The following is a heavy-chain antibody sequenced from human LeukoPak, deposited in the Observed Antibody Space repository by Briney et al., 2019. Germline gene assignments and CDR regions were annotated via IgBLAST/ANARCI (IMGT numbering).Heavy chain of an antibody. Sequence: PGGSLRLSCAASGFTFSSYGMHWVRQAPGKGLEWVSSISSSSSYIYYADSVKGRFTISRDNAKNSLYLQMNSLRAEDTAVYYCARVFGLRYYDFWSGYPEYYYYYYMDVWGKGTTVTVSS. D-gene: IGHD3-3*01. V-gene: IGHV3-21*01. CDR2: ISSSSSYI. CDR1: GFTFSSYG. J-gene: IGHJ6*03. CDR3: ARVFGLRYYDFWSGYPEYYYYYYMDV.